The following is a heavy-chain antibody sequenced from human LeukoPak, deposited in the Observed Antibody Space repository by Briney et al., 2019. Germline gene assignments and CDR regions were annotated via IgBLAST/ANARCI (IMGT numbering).Heavy chain of an antibody. Sequence: ASVKVSCKASGYTFTGYYMHWVRQASGQGLEWMGWINPNSGGTNYAQKFQGRVTMTRDTSISTAYMELSRLRSDDTAVYYCARGRITMVRGVDYRGQGTLVTVSS. CDR3: ARGRITMVRGVDY. CDR1: GYTFTGYY. J-gene: IGHJ4*02. V-gene: IGHV1-2*02. D-gene: IGHD3-10*01. CDR2: INPNSGGT.